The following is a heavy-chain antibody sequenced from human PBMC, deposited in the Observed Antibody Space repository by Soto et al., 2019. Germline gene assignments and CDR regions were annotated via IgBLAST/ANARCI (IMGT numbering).Heavy chain of an antibody. J-gene: IGHJ5*02. CDR2: IYPGDSDT. CDR1: GYSFTNYW. Sequence: PGESLKISCKGSGYSFTNYWIGWVRQMPGKGLELMGIIYPGDSDTRYSPSFQGQISISADKSISTAYLQWSSLKASDTAMYYCARTMNWFDPWGQGTLVTVSS. CDR3: ARTMNWFDP. D-gene: IGHD3-10*01. V-gene: IGHV5-51*01.